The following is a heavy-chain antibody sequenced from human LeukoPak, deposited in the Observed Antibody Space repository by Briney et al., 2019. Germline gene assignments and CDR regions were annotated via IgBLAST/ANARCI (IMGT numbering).Heavy chain of an antibody. J-gene: IGHJ4*02. D-gene: IGHD6-13*01. CDR1: ELTFSGYW. V-gene: IGHV3-7*01. CDR2: INQDGSEK. CDR3: ARDGFVGAADY. Sequence: VQPGGSLRLSCAASELTFSGYWMNWVRQAPGKGPEWVANINQDGSEKHYVDSVKGRFTISRDNAKNSLFLQMNSLRVEDTAVFYCARDGFVGAADYWGQGTLVTVSS.